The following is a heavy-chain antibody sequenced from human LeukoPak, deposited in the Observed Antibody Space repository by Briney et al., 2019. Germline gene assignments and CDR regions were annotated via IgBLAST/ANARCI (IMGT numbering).Heavy chain of an antibody. J-gene: IGHJ6*02. CDR3: ARGGCSSTSCPYYYYGMDV. Sequence: GGSLRLSRAASGFTFSSYDMHWVRQAPGKGLEWVSAIGTAGDTYYPGSVKGRFTISRENAKNSLYLQMNSLRAGDTAVYYCARGGCSSTSCPYYYYGMDVWGQGTTVTVSS. V-gene: IGHV3-13*01. CDR1: GFTFSSYD. D-gene: IGHD2-2*01. CDR2: IGTAGDT.